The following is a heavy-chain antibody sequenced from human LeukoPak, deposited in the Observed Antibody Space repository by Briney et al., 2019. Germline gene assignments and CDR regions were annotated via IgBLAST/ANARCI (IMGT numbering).Heavy chain of an antibody. D-gene: IGHD5-12*01. CDR1: GFTFSSYA. V-gene: IGHV3-23*01. CDR3: AKDLQEVDIVATIGY. Sequence: GGSLRLSCAASGFTFSSYAMSWVRQAPGKGLEWVSAISGSGGSTYHADSVKGRFTTSRDNSKNTLYLQMNSLRAEDTAVYYCAKDLQEVDIVATIGYWGQGTLVTVSS. J-gene: IGHJ4*02. CDR2: ISGSGGST.